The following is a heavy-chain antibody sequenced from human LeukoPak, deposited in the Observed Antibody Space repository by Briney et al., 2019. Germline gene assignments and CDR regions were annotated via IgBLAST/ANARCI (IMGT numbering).Heavy chain of an antibody. CDR1: GFTFDDYG. V-gene: IGHV3-20*04. D-gene: IGHD6-13*01. Sequence: GGSLRLSCAASGFTFDDYGMSWVRQAPGKGLEWVSGINWNGGSTGYADSVKGRFTISRDNAKNSLYLQMNSLRAEDTALYYCARVFFQLGAPQFDYWGQGTLVTVSS. J-gene: IGHJ4*02. CDR2: INWNGGST. CDR3: ARVFFQLGAPQFDY.